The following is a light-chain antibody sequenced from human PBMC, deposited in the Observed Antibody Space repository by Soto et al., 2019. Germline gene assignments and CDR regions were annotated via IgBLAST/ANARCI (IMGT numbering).Light chain of an antibody. CDR2: AAS. V-gene: IGKV1-39*01. CDR1: QSISSY. Sequence: DIQMTQSPSSLSASVRDRVTITCRASQSISSYLNWYQQKPGKAPKLLIYAASSLQSGVPSRFSGSGSGTDFTLTISSLQPEDFATYYCQQSYSTRITFGQGTRLEIK. CDR3: QQSYSTRIT. J-gene: IGKJ5*01.